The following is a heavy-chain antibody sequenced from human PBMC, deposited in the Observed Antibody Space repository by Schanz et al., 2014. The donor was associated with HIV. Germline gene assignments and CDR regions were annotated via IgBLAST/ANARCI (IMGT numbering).Heavy chain of an antibody. CDR3: ARRGEYHLSEDHYYYYGMDV. CDR1: GGSFGGYY. CDR2: MNDSGSS. V-gene: IGHV4-34*01. D-gene: IGHD2-2*01. J-gene: IGHJ6*02. Sequence: QVQLQQWGAGLLKPSETLSLTCAVYGGSFGGYYWSWIRQSPGKGLQWIGEMNDSGSSDYNPSLKRRVPISVDTSKRQFSRKLISMTAADTAVYFCARRGEYHLSEDHYYYYGMDVWGQGTTVTVSS.